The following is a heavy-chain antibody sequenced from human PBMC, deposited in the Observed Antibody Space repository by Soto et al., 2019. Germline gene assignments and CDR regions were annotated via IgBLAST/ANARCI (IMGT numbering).Heavy chain of an antibody. Sequence: GESLKISCKGSGYSFTSYWIGRVRQMPGKGLEWMGIIYPGDSATRYSPSFQGQVTISADKSISTAYLQWSSLKASDTAMYYCARTYSGGWSKDYYYYCMDVWGQGTRVTVSS. D-gene: IGHD6-19*01. CDR1: GYSFTSYW. CDR3: ARTYSGGWSKDYYYYCMDV. CDR2: IYPGDSAT. V-gene: IGHV5-51*01. J-gene: IGHJ6*02.